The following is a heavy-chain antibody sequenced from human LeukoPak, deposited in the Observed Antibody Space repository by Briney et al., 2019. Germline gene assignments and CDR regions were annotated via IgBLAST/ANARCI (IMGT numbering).Heavy chain of an antibody. J-gene: IGHJ6*02. Sequence: PGGSLRLSCAASGFTSSRYAVHWVRQGPGKGLDWVAVISFDGSDQYYADSVKGRFTISRDNSQNTVSLHMNSLKTEDTAVYFCARLSRSGATYFYYGMDVWGQGTTVIVTS. CDR3: ARLSRSGATYFYYGMDV. CDR1: GFTSSRYA. CDR2: ISFDGSDQ. V-gene: IGHV3-30*04. D-gene: IGHD3-22*01.